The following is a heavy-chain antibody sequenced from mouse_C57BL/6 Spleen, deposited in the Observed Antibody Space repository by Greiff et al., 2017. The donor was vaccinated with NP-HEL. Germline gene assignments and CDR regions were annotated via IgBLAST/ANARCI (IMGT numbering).Heavy chain of an antibody. CDR2: IWSGGST. Sequence: QVQLQQSGPGLVQPSQSLSITCTVSGFSLTSYGVHWVRQSPGKGLEWLGVIWSGGSTDYNAAFISRLSISKDNSKSQVFFKMNSLQADDTAIYYCARNHDGYYLYAMDYWGQGTSVTVSS. V-gene: IGHV2-2*01. CDR3: ARNHDGYYLYAMDY. J-gene: IGHJ4*01. CDR1: GFSLTSYG. D-gene: IGHD2-3*01.